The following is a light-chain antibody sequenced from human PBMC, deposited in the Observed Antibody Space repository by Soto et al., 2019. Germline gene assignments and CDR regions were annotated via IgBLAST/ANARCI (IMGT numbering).Light chain of an antibody. CDR3: QRSNNWPWP. J-gene: IGKJ1*01. CDR2: DAS. V-gene: IGKV3-15*01. Sequence: IETAPSTATLTIVIVVSVTLSCWASQSVTNKLAWYQQRPGQPPRLLLYDASTWATGVPATFSGSGSGTDFTLTISSLQAEDFAGYYCQRSNNWPWPFGQGTRV. CDR1: QSVTNK.